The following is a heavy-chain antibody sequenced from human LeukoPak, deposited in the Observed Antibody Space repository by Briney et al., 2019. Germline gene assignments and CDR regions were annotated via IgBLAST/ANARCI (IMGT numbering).Heavy chain of an antibody. J-gene: IGHJ4*02. D-gene: IGHD2-21*02. CDR3: ARVIAYCGGDCYSYFDY. CDR1: GYTFTGYY. CDR2: INPNSGGT. Sequence: ASVKVSCKASGYTFTGYYMHWVRQAPGQGLEWMGWINPNSGGTNYAQKFQGRVTMTRDTSISTAYMELSRLRSDDTAVYYCARVIAYCGGDCYSYFDYWGQGTLVTVPS. V-gene: IGHV1-2*02.